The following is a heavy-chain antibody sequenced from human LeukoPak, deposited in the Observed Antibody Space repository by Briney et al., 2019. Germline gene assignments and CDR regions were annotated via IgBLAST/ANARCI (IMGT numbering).Heavy chain of an antibody. V-gene: IGHV4-39*07. CDR1: GGSIGSGTYY. CDR2: IYYSGST. D-gene: IGHD1-14*01. CDR3: ARDRKYYYHMDV. J-gene: IGHJ6*03. Sequence: PSETLSLTCTVSGGSIGSGTYYWGWIRQPPGKGLEWIGSIYYSGSTYYNTSLKSRVTISVDTSKNQFSLNLTSLTAADTAVYYCARDRKYYYHMDVWGKGTTVTVSS.